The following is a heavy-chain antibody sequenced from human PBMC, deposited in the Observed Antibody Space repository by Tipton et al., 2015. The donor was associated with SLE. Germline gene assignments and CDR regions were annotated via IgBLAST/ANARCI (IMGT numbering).Heavy chain of an antibody. Sequence: WIRQAPGKGLEWVSAITGSGDRTYYIDSVKGRFTISRDNSKNSLYLQMNGLRAEDTAVYYCARSPVDYWNGYSAWGQGTLVAVSS. CDR3: ARSPVDYWNGYSA. D-gene: IGHD3-3*01. CDR2: ITGSGDRT. V-gene: IGHV3-23*01. J-gene: IGHJ4*02.